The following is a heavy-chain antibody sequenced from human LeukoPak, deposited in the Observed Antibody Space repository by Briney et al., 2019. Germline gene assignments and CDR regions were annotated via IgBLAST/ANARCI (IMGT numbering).Heavy chain of an antibody. V-gene: IGHV4-38-2*01. J-gene: IGHJ3*02. CDR3: VRDQWLAAFDI. Sequence: SETLSLTCAVSGYSISSGYYWGWIRQPPGKGLEWIGSIYYSGSTYYNPSLKSRVTISVDTSKNQFSLKLSSVTAADTAVYYCVRDQWLAAFDIWGQGTMVTVSS. D-gene: IGHD6-19*01. CDR2: IYYSGST. CDR1: GYSISSGYY.